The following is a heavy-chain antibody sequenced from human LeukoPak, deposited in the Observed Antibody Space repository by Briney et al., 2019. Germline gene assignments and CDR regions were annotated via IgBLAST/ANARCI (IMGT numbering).Heavy chain of an antibody. V-gene: IGHV3-66*01. Sequence: GGSLRLSCAASGFTVSSHYMSWVRQAPGKGLEWVSVIYSGGSTYCAASVKGRFTIARDNSKNTLCLQMNRLRAEDTGVYYCAVYGDRIYGMDVWGQGTTVTVS. CDR2: IYSGGST. CDR1: GFTVSSHY. CDR3: AVYGDRIYGMDV. D-gene: IGHD4-17*01. J-gene: IGHJ6*02.